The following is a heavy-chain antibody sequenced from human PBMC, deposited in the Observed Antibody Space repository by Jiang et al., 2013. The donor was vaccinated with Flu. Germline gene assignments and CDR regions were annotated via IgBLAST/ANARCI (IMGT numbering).Heavy chain of an antibody. D-gene: IGHD1-26*01. Sequence: KQDGSEKSYVDSVKGRFTISRDNAKNSLNLQMNSLRAEDTAVYYCARVSHREGGTYYPSTTNGMDVWGQGTTVTVSS. CDR3: ARVSHREGGTYYPSTTNGMDV. J-gene: IGHJ6*02. CDR2: KQDGSEK. V-gene: IGHV3-7*03.